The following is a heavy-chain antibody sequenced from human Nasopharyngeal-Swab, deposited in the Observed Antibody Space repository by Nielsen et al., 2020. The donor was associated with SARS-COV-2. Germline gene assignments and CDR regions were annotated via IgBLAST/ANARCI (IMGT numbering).Heavy chain of an antibody. D-gene: IGHD2-21*02. Sequence: WVRQAPGQGLEWMGWISAYNGNTNYAQKLQGRVTMTTDTSMSTAYVELRSLRSDDTAVYYCARLYCGGDCYSEDYYGMDVWGQGTTVTVSS. V-gene: IGHV1-18*01. J-gene: IGHJ6*02. CDR3: ARLYCGGDCYSEDYYGMDV. CDR2: ISAYNGNT.